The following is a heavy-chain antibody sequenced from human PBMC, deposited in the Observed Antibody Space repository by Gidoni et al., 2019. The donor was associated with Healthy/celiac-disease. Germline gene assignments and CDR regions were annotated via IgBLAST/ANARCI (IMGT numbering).Heavy chain of an antibody. CDR1: DGSFSGYY. D-gene: IGHD3-3*01. CDR3: ARGPGLRFLELSRYYYYGMDV. J-gene: IGHJ6*04. V-gene: IGHV4-34*01. CDR2: INHSGST. Sequence: QVPLQQWGAGLLKPSETLSLTCAVYDGSFSGYYWSWIRQPPGKGLVWIGEINHSGSTNYNPSLNSRVTISVDTSKNQFSLQLRSVTAADTAVYYCARGPGLRFLELSRYYYYGMDVWGKGTTVTVSS.